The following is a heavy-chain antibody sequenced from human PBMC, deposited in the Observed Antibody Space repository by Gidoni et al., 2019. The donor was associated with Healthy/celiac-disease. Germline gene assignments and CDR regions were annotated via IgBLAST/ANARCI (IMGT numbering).Heavy chain of an antibody. Sequence: QVQLQESGPGLVKPSEPLSLTCTVSGGSISSYYWSWIRQPPGKGLEWIGYIYYSGSTNYNPSLKSRVTISVDTSKNQFSLKLSSVTAADTAVYYCARDGDYGDGYYGMDVWGQGTTVTVSS. J-gene: IGHJ6*02. D-gene: IGHD4-17*01. CDR1: GGSISSYY. V-gene: IGHV4-59*01. CDR3: ARDGDYGDGYYGMDV. CDR2: IYYSGST.